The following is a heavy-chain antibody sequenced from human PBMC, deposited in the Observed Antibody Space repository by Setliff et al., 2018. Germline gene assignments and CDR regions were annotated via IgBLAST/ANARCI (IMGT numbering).Heavy chain of an antibody. V-gene: IGHV7-4-1*02. J-gene: IGHJ6*03. CDR3: ARASRFGTIKYRGDYHMDV. Sequence: ASVKVSCKASGYTFTTYAISWMRQAPGQGLEWMGWINTNTGNPSYAQGFTGRFVFSLDTSVSTAYLQISSLKAEDTALYYCARASRFGTIKYRGDYHMDVWGKGTTVTV. CDR1: GYTFTTYA. CDR2: INTNTGNP. D-gene: IGHD3-10*01.